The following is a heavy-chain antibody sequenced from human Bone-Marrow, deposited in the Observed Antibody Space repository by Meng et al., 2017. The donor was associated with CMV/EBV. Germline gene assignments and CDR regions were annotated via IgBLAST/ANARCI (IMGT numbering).Heavy chain of an antibody. V-gene: IGHV3-23*01. D-gene: IGHD3-22*01. CDR1: GFTFSSYA. J-gene: IGHJ6*02. CDR2: ISGSGGST. CDR3: ARDEFHYDSRGYSHYGMDV. Sequence: GGSLRLSCAASGFTFSSYAMSWVRQAPGKGLEWVSAISGSGGSTHYADSVKGRFTISRDNSKNTLYLQMNSLRAEDTAVYYCARDEFHYDSRGYSHYGMDVCGQGTTVTVSS.